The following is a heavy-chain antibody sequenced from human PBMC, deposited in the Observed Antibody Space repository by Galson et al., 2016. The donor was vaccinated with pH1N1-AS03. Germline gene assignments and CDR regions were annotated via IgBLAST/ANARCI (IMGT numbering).Heavy chain of an antibody. CDR2: ISPILHKP. CDR3: ARGDGWFDP. Sequence: SVKVSCKASGGTFSRYTISWVRQAPGQGLEWMGRISPILHKPHYAQKFQGRVTITADRSTTTAYLGLSSLTSHDTAVYFCARGDGWFDPWGQGTLVTVSS. J-gene: IGHJ5*02. CDR1: GGTFSRYT. V-gene: IGHV1-69*02.